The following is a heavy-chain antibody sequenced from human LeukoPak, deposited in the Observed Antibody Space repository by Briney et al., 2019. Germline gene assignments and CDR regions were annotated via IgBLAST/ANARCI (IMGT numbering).Heavy chain of an antibody. CDR3: ARGIGHSPMDY. Sequence: GGSLRLSCAASGFTFSSFEMNWVRRAPGKGLEWVSYISSRGGTIYYADSVKGRSTMSRDNAKNSLYLQMNSLRAEDTAVYYCARGIGHSPMDYWGQGTLVTVSS. CDR1: GFTFSSFE. D-gene: IGHD2-2*03. J-gene: IGHJ4*02. V-gene: IGHV3-48*03. CDR2: ISSRGGTI.